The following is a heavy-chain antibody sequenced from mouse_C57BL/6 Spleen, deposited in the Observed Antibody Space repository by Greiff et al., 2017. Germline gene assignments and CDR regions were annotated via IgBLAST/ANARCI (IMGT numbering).Heavy chain of an antibody. D-gene: IGHD3-3*01. Sequence: EVMLVESGAELVKPGASVKLSCTASGFNIKDYYMHWVKQRTEQGLEWIGRIDPEDGETKYAPKFQGKDTLTANTSSTTAYLQLSSLTSEDTAVYYCASRRAGAMDYWGQGTSVTVSS. CDR2: IDPEDGET. CDR3: ASRRAGAMDY. V-gene: IGHV14-2*01. CDR1: GFNIKDYY. J-gene: IGHJ4*01.